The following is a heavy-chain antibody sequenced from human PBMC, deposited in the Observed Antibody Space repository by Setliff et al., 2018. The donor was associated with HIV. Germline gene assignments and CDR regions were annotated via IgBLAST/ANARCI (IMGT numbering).Heavy chain of an antibody. CDR2: ISSSSSFI. D-gene: IGHD4-4*01. CDR3: ASFPTITASQDVFDI. CDR1: GFAFNTYT. Sequence: GGSLRLSCTASGFAFNTYTMNWVRQAPGKGLEWVSSISSSSSFIYYAGSVRGRFTVSRDNAKNSLYLQMISLRVEDTAIYYCASFPTITASQDVFDIWGHGTMVTVSS. J-gene: IGHJ3*02. V-gene: IGHV3-21*01.